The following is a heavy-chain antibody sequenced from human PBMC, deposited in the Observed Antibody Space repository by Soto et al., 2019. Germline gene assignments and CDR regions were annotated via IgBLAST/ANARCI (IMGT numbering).Heavy chain of an antibody. V-gene: IGHV1-3*01. CDR3: ARGIATGQLDP. J-gene: IGHJ5*02. CDR1: GYTFTRYT. Sequence: ASVKVSCKASGYTFTRYTMNWVRQAPGQRLEWMGWINPDNGNTKSSQKFQDRVIITRDTSASTAYMDLSGLRSEDTAVYYCARGIATGQLDPWGQGTLVTVSS. D-gene: IGHD2-15*01. CDR2: INPDNGNT.